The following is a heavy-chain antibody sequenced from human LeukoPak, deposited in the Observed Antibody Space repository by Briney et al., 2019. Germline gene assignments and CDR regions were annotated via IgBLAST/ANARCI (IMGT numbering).Heavy chain of an antibody. V-gene: IGHV3-7*01. CDR1: GFSSSDSW. J-gene: IGHJ6*02. CDR3: ATYTNWVAGDV. CDR2: IDKDGSVR. Sequence: PGGSLRLSCVASGFSSSDSWMSWVRQALGKVLEWVADIDKDGSVRDYVDSVKGRFTISRDNAKNSLYLQMDSLRAEDTAVYYCATYTNWVAGDVWGQGTTVSVSS. D-gene: IGHD7-27*01.